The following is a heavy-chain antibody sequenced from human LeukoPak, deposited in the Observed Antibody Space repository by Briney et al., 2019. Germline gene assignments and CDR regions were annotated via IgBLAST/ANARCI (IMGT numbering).Heavy chain of an antibody. D-gene: IGHD2-8*02. CDR2: INPSGGST. CDR1: GHTFTSYY. Sequence: ASVKVSCKASGHTFTSYYMHWVRQAPGQGLEWMGIINPSGGSTSYAQKFQGRVTMTRDTSTSTVYMELSSLRSEDTAVYYCASEFTGWFDPWGQGTLVTVSS. V-gene: IGHV1-46*01. CDR3: ASEFTGWFDP. J-gene: IGHJ5*02.